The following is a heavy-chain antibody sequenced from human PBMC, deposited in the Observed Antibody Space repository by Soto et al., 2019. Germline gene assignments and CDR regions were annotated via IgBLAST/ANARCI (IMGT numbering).Heavy chain of an antibody. CDR1: EFTFSSYA. CDR2: ISFDGRKE. Sequence: GGSLRLSCEASEFTFSSYAMHWVRQAPGRGLEWVALISFDGRKEYYADSVKGRFIVSRDNSRSMVYLQMDSLRPDDTAIYYCPRPIPRWSYHYGMDVWRQGTTVTVSS. J-gene: IGHJ6*02. V-gene: IGHV3-30*03. D-gene: IGHD2-15*01. CDR3: PRPIPRWSYHYGMDV.